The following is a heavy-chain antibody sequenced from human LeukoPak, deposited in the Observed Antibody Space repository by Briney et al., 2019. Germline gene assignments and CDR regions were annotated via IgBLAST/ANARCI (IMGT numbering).Heavy chain of an antibody. V-gene: IGHV4-59*12. CDR3: ARGADFWSGYYVGMDV. D-gene: IGHD3-3*01. CDR2: VYYSGSS. Sequence: SETLSLTCTVSGGSICSYYWSWIRQPPGKGLDWIGYVYYSGSSNYNPSLKSRVTMSVDTSKNQFSLKLSSVTAADTAVYYCARGADFWSGYYVGMDVWGQGTTVTVSS. CDR1: GGSICSYY. J-gene: IGHJ6*02.